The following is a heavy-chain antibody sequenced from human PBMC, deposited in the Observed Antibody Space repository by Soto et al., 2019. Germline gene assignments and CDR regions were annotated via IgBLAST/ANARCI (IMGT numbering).Heavy chain of an antibody. J-gene: IGHJ4*02. CDR1: GFTFSLYS. CDR3: GGVDRDYGGGGVPKF. CDR2: IDSSSTYM. V-gene: IGHV3-21*01. Sequence: EVQLVESGGGLVRPGGSLRLSCAASGFTFSLYSMNWVRQAPGKGLEWVSSIDSSSTYMYYADSVKGRFTISRDNAKNPVCLQMNRLGVEDTAVYYCGGVDRDYGGGGVPKFWGQGTLVTVSS. D-gene: IGHD4-17*01.